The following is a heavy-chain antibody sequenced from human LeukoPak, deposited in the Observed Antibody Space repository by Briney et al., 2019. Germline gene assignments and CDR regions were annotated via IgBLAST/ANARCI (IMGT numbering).Heavy chain of an antibody. V-gene: IGHV3-7*03. Sequence: PGGSLRLSCAASGFTFSSYWMSWVRQAPGKGLEWVANIKQDGSEKYYVDSVKGRLTISRDNAKNSLYLQMNSLRAEDTAVYYCASQFRRLWFGELLIWGQGTLVTVSS. CDR2: IKQDGSEK. CDR1: GFTFSSYW. D-gene: IGHD3-10*01. CDR3: ASQFRRLWFGELLI. J-gene: IGHJ4*02.